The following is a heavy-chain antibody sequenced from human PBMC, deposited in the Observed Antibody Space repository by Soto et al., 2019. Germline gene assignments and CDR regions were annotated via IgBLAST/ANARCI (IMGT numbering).Heavy chain of an antibody. V-gene: IGHV1-2*04. Sequence: QVHLVQSGAEVKKPGASVRVSCKASGYSFTGNSMHWVRQAPGQGLEWMGWINPNNGGTNYAQRFRGWVIMTRDTSVSTSYMDLNRLKSDETAVYYCLIQRSGGVYWGQGTLVTVSS. CDR1: GYSFTGNS. CDR2: INPNNGGT. J-gene: IGHJ1*01. D-gene: IGHD2-15*01. CDR3: LIQRSGGVY.